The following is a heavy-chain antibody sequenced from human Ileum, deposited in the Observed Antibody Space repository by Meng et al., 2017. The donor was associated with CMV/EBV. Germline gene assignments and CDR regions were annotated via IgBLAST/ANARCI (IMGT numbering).Heavy chain of an antibody. D-gene: IGHD6-6*01. J-gene: IGHJ4*02. V-gene: IGHV4-30-4*01. CDR1: GDSISSGTYY. Sequence: QVQPQEWGPGQVNPSQTPSLTFTVLGDSISSGTYYWSWIRQTPGKGLEWIGHIHDSGSTYYNPSLQSRVTISVDTSKNQFSLKLSSVTAADTAVYYCARVWGIAVRPLDYWGQGTLVTVSS. CDR3: ARVWGIAVRPLDY. CDR2: IHDSGST.